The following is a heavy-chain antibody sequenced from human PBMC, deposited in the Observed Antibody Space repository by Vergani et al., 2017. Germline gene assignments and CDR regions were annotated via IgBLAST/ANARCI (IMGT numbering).Heavy chain of an antibody. CDR3: AHTACMIVPGYLTYFDY. CDR1: GFSLSTSGVG. Sequence: QITLKESGPTLVKPTQTLTLTCTFSGFSLSTSGVGVGWIRQPPGKALEWLALIYWNDDKRYSPSLKSRLTITKDTSKNQVVLTMTNMDPVDTATYYCAHTACMIVPGYLTYFDYWGQGTLVTVSS. J-gene: IGHJ4*02. CDR2: IYWNDDK. V-gene: IGHV2-5*01. D-gene: IGHD3-22*01.